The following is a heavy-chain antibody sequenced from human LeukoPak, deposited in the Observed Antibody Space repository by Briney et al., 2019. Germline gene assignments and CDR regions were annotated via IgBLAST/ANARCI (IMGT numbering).Heavy chain of an antibody. Sequence: SVKVSCKASGGTFSSYDINWVRQAPGQGLEWMGGITPIFGAANYAQKFQGRVTITADESTSTAYMELSRLRSEDTAVYYCARGIAAAGENNWFDPWGQGTLVTVSS. V-gene: IGHV1-69*13. CDR3: ARGIAAAGENNWFDP. J-gene: IGHJ5*02. CDR2: ITPIFGAA. D-gene: IGHD6-13*01. CDR1: GGTFSSYD.